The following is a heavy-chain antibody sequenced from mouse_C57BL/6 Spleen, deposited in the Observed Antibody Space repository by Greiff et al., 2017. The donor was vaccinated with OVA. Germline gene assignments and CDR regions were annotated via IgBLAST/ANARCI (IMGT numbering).Heavy chain of an antibody. CDR3: ARGGGNYGPYAMDY. D-gene: IGHD2-1*01. CDR1: GFTFSSYA. CDR2: ISDGGSYT. V-gene: IGHV5-4*01. J-gene: IGHJ4*01. Sequence: EVQLVESGGGLVKPGGSLKLSCAASGFTFSSYAMSWVRQTPEKRLEWVATISDGGSYTYYPDNVKGRFTIYRDNAKNNLYLQMSHLKSEDTAMYYCARGGGNYGPYAMDYWGQGTSVTVSS.